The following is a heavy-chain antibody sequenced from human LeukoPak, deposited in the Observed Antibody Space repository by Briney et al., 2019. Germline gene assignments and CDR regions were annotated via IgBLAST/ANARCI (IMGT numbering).Heavy chain of an antibody. CDR2: INGDNGNT. V-gene: IGHV1-3*01. Sequence: GASETVSCKASGYTFTTYAMHWVRQAPGQRLEWMGWINGDNGNTKYSQKFQGRVTITRDTSAYTGYMELRGLSSADTAVYFCARAPYDILTGYSLNWFEPWGQGTLVTVSS. D-gene: IGHD3-9*01. CDR1: GYTFTTYA. J-gene: IGHJ5*02. CDR3: ARAPYDILTGYSLNWFEP.